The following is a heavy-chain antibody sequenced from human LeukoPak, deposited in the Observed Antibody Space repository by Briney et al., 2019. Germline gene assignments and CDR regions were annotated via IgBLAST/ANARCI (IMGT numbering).Heavy chain of an antibody. D-gene: IGHD6-19*01. J-gene: IGHJ4*02. CDR2: ISSSSNIM. Sequence: PGGPLSLSGAAPELTSISIGINWSRQPPGKGLEWVSYISSSSNIMNYADSVKGRFTTSRDNAKNSLYLQMNSLRVEDTAVYYCARGAQWPYWGQGALVTVSS. CDR3: ARGAQWPY. V-gene: IGHV3-48*01. CDR1: ELTSISIG.